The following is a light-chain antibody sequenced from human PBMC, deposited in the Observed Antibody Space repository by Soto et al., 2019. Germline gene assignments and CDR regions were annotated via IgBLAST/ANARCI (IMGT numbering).Light chain of an antibody. CDR3: QQCSDWPLT. J-gene: IGKJ4*01. V-gene: IGKV3-11*01. Sequence: EIVLTQSPATLSLSPGERAILSCRASQSVGSHLAWYQQKPGQAPRIVIYEASTRATGIPARFSGGGSWTDFTLSISSLEPEDFAVYYCQQCSDWPLTFGGGAKVES. CDR2: EAS. CDR1: QSVGSH.